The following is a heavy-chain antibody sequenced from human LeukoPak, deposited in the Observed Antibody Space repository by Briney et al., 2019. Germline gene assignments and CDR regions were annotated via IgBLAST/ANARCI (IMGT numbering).Heavy chain of an antibody. Sequence: GGSLRLSCAASGFTFSSYGMHWVRQAPGKGLEWVSSIAGTGGSTYYADSVKGRFTLSRDNSENTLYLQLNSLRAEDSGIYYCAKAFRIVGIGNPDDAFDVWGQGTVVTVS. V-gene: IGHV3-23*01. D-gene: IGHD1-26*01. CDR1: GFTFSSYG. CDR3: AKAFRIVGIGNPDDAFDV. J-gene: IGHJ3*01. CDR2: IAGTGGST.